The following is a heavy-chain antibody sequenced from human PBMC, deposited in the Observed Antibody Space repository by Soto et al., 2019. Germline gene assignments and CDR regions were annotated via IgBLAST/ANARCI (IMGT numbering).Heavy chain of an antibody. CDR3: ARVGDWGFVDY. CDR2: IYYSGST. J-gene: IGHJ4*02. V-gene: IGHV4-31*03. CDR1: GGSISSGGYY. Sequence: TLSLTCTVSGGSISSGGYYWSWIRQHPGKGLEWIGYIYYSGSTYYNPSLKSRVTISVDTSKNQFSLKLSSVTAADTAVYYCARVGDWGFVDYWGQGTLVTVSS. D-gene: IGHD7-27*01.